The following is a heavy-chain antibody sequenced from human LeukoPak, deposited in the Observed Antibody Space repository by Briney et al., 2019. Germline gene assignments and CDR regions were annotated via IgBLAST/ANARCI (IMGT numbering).Heavy chain of an antibody. CDR1: GGTFSSYA. J-gene: IGHJ6*02. CDR2: IIPIFGTA. Sequence: ASVKVSCKASGGTFSSYAISWVRQAPGQGLEWMGGIIPIFGTANYAQKFQGRVTITADESTSTAYMELSSLRSEDTAVYYCAREIPSGDYYYYGIDVWGQGTTVTVSS. D-gene: IGHD3-3*01. CDR3: AREIPSGDYYYYGIDV. V-gene: IGHV1-69*13.